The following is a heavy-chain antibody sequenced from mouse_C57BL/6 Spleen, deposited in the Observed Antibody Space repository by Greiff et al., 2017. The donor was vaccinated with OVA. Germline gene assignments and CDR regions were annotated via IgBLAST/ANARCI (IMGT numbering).Heavy chain of an antibody. V-gene: IGHV1-52*01. CDR2: IDPSDSET. J-gene: IGHJ2*01. CDR3: ARSLGSYYFDY. D-gene: IGHD2-2*01. CDR1: GYTFTSYW. Sequence: VQLQQPGAELVRPGSSVKLSCKASGYTFTSYWMHWVKQRPIQGLEWIGNIDPSDSETHYNQKFKDKATLTVDKSSSTAYMQLSSLTSEDSAVYYCARSLGSYYFDYWGQGTTLTVSS.